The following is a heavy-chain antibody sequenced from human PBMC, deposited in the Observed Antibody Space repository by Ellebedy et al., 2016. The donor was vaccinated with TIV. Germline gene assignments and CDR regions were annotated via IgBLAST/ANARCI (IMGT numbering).Heavy chain of an antibody. D-gene: IGHD6-19*01. Sequence: MPSETLSLTCTVSGVPISGSSHFWVWVRQPPGQGLEWIASIYYTGRTYSNPSLKSRVTMFVETSKNQFSLKLSSVTAADTAVYYCARSPSYSSGWYPDLEEYYYYGMDVWGQGTTVTVSS. CDR3: ARSPSYSSGWYPDLEEYYYYGMDV. CDR1: GVPISGSSHF. J-gene: IGHJ6*02. CDR2: IYYTGRT. V-gene: IGHV4-39*01.